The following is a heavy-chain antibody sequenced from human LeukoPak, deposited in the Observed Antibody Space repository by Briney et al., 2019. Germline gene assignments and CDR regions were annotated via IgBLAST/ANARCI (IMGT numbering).Heavy chain of an antibody. J-gene: IGHJ4*02. Sequence: QPGGSLRLSCTASGFTFSTYSMNWVRQAPGKGLEWVSYISSSSSTIYYADSVKGRFTISRDNSKNTLYLQMNSLRAEDTAVYYCARDVVGATYFDWGQGTLVTVSS. V-gene: IGHV3-48*01. CDR1: GFTFSTYS. D-gene: IGHD1-26*01. CDR2: ISSSSSTI. CDR3: ARDVVGATYFD.